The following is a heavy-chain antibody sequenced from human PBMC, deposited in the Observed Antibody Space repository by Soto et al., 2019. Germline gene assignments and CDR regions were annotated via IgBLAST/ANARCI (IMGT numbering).Heavy chain of an antibody. CDR2: IYYSGST. CDR3: ARRVIAAAVYYGMDV. CDR1: GGSISSSSYY. V-gene: IGHV4-39*01. J-gene: IGHJ6*02. D-gene: IGHD6-13*01. Sequence: QLQLQESGPGLVKPSETLSLTCTVSGGSISSSSYYWGWIRQPPGKGLEWIGSIYYSGSTYYNPSLKRRVTISVDTSKNQCSLKLSSVTAADTAVYYCARRVIAAAVYYGMDVWGQGTTVTVSS.